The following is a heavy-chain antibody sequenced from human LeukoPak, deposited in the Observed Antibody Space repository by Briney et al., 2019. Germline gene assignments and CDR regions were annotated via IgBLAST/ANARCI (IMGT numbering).Heavy chain of an antibody. CDR3: ARDGSWAVDPADY. Sequence: GASVKVSCKASGYTFTGYYMHWVRQAPGQGLEWMGWINPNSGGTNYAQKFRGRVTMTRDTSISTAYMELSRLRSDDTAVYYCARDGSWAVDPADYWGQGTLVTVSS. V-gene: IGHV1-2*02. D-gene: IGHD3-10*01. CDR1: GYTFTGYY. CDR2: INPNSGGT. J-gene: IGHJ4*02.